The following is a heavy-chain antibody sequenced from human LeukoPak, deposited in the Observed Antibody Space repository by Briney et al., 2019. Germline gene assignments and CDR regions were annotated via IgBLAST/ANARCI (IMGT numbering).Heavy chain of an antibody. CDR1: GGSISSGSYY. CDR2: IYTSGST. V-gene: IGHV4-61*02. CDR3: ARLGYCSGGSCYSAFDI. Sequence: PSETLSLTCTVSGGSISSGSYYWSWIRQPAGKGLEWIGRIYTSGSTNHNPSLKSRVTISVDTSKNQFSLKLSSVTAADTAVYYCARLGYCSGGSCYSAFDIWGQGTMVTVSS. J-gene: IGHJ3*02. D-gene: IGHD2-15*01.